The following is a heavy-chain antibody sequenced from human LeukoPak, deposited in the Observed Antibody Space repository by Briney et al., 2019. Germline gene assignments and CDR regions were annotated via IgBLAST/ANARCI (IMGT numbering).Heavy chain of an antibody. CDR3: ATLVYYYMDV. CDR1: GYTFNELS. J-gene: IGHJ6*03. CDR2: FDPEKGKT. Sequence: ASVKVSCKVSGYTFNELSMHWVRQAPGKGLEWMGGFDPEKGKTIYAQKFQGRVTMTEDTSTDTAYMELSSLTSEDTAVHYCATLVYYYMDVWGKGTTVTVSS. V-gene: IGHV1-24*01.